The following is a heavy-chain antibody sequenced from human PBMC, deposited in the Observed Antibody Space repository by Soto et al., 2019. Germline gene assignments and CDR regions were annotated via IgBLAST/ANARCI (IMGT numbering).Heavy chain of an antibody. V-gene: IGHV3-23*01. CDR2: ISGSGSFT. J-gene: IGHJ4*02. CDR1: GFTFRTYA. Sequence: GSLRLSCAASGFTFRTYAMNWVRHDPGKGLEWVSAISGSGSFTHYADSVRGRFTISRDNSQNQLYLQMNNLRGDDTGMYYCAKIPTGSGSSKFDYWGQGTLVTVSS. D-gene: IGHD3-10*01. CDR3: AKIPTGSGSSKFDY.